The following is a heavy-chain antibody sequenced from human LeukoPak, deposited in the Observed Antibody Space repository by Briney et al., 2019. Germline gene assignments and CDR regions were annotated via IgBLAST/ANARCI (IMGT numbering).Heavy chain of an antibody. CDR3: ASLRGGDCYSYYYYGMDV. CDR1: GGTFSSYA. Sequence: SVKVSCKASGGTFSSYAISWVRQAPGQGLEWMGRIIPILGIANYAQKFQGRVTITADKSTSTAYMELSSLRSEDTAVYYCASLRGGDCYSYYYYGMDVWGQGTTVTVSS. CDR2: IIPILGIA. J-gene: IGHJ6*02. V-gene: IGHV1-69*04. D-gene: IGHD2-21*02.